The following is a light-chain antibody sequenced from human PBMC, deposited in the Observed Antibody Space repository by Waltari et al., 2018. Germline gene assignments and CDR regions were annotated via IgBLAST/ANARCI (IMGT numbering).Light chain of an antibody. J-gene: IGLJ1*01. CDR2: EVN. CDR1: SSDVGRFTY. CDR3: SSYAGNNIYV. V-gene: IGLV2-8*01. Sequence: QSALTQPPSASGSPGQSVTISCAGTSSDVGRFTYVSWFQQHPGKAPKLIIYEVNKRPSGLPDRFSGSKSGDTASLTVSGLQAEDEADYYCSSYAGNNIYVFGTATKVTVL.